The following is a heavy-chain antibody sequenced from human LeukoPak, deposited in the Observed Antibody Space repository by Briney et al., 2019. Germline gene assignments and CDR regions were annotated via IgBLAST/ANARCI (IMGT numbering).Heavy chain of an antibody. CDR2: IYSGGST. CDR1: GFTVSSNY. Sequence: PGGSLRLSCAASGFTVSSNYMSWVRQAPGKGLEWVSVIYSGGSTYYADSVKGRFTISRDNSKNTLYLQMNSLRAEDTAVYYCATSGGYAPQYYYDYWGQGTLVTVSS. D-gene: IGHD5-12*01. CDR3: ATSGGYAPQYYYDY. J-gene: IGHJ4*02. V-gene: IGHV3-53*01.